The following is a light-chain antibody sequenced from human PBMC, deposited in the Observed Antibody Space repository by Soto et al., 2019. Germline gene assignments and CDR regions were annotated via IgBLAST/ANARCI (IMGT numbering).Light chain of an antibody. J-gene: IGLJ1*01. CDR1: TSDVGGYNY. Sequence: QSALTQPRSVSGSPGQSVTISCAGTTSDVGGYNYVSWFQQHPDKAPQLLIYDVTKRPSGVPDRFSGSRSGNTASLTISGLQAEDEADYYCCSYAGSYTYYVFGTGTKVTVL. V-gene: IGLV2-11*01. CDR2: DVT. CDR3: CSYAGSYTYYV.